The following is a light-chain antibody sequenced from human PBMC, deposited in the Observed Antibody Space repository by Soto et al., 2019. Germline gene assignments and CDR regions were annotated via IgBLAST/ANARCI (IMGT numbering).Light chain of an antibody. CDR1: QSVSSN. J-gene: IGKJ5*01. V-gene: IGKV3-15*01. CDR3: QQYNNWPIT. Sequence: EIFLTQCPATLSVSLGERATLSCRASQSVSSNLAWYQQKPGQAPRLLIYGASTRATGIPARFSGSGSGTEFTLTISSLQSEDFAVYYCQQYNNWPITFGQGTRLEN. CDR2: GAS.